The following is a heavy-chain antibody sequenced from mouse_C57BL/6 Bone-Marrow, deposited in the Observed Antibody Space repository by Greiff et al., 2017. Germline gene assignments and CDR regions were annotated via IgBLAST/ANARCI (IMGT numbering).Heavy chain of an antibody. D-gene: IGHD1-1*01. V-gene: IGHV1-15*01. CDR3: TRDPSTVFFDY. CDR2: IDPETGGT. CDR1: GYTFTDYE. J-gene: IGHJ2*01. Sequence: VQLQQSGAELVRPGASVTLSCKASGYTFTDYEMHWVKQTPVHGLEWIGAIDPETGGTAYNQKFKGKAILTADKSSSTAYMELRSLTSEDSAVYYCTRDPSTVFFDYWGQGTTLTVSS.